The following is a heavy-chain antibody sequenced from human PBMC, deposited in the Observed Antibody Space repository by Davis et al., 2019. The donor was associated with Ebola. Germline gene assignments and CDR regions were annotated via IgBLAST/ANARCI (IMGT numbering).Heavy chain of an antibody. CDR3: AKASWGPAARPLLDS. D-gene: IGHD2-2*02. Sequence: GESLKISCAASGFTFSDYFFIWIRQSPQKGLEWISYISNTGKTIYYADSVKGRFTISRDNSNNTLYLQMHSLRVEDTARYYCAKASWGPAARPLLDSWGQGIMVTVSS. CDR2: ISNTGKTI. J-gene: IGHJ4*02. CDR1: GFTFSDYF. V-gene: IGHV3-11*01.